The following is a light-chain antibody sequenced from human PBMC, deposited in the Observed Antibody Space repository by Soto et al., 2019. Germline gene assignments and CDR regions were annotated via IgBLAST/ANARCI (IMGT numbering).Light chain of an antibody. CDR1: QSLLHSNGCNY. Sequence: DIVMTQSPLSLPVTPGEPASISCRSSQSLLHSNGCNYLDWYLQKPGQSPQLLIYLGSNRASGVPDRFSGSGSGTDFTLKISRVEAEDVGFYYCMQALQTPGTFGQWTRLEIK. CDR2: LGS. CDR3: MQALQTPGT. V-gene: IGKV2-28*01. J-gene: IGKJ5*01.